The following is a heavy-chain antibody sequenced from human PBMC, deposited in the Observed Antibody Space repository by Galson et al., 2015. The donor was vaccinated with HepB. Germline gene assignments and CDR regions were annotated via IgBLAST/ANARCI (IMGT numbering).Heavy chain of an antibody. J-gene: IGHJ6*02. V-gene: IGHV3-15*01. D-gene: IGHD6-13*01. CDR2: INSKTDGGTT. CDR3: TTVSISSWCGYYYYYVMDF. Sequence: SLRLSCAASGFTFSNAWMSWVRQAPGQGPEWVGRINSKTDGGTTDYTAHVKGRFTISRDDSKNTLYLQMNRLKTEDTDVYYGTTVSISSWCGYYYYYVMDFWGQGTTVTVSS. CDR1: GFTFSNAW.